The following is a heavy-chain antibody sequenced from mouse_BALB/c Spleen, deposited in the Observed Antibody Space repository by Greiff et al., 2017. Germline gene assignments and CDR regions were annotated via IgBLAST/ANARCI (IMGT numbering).Heavy chain of an antibody. Sequence: EVKLMESGGGLVKPGGSLKLSCAASGFTFSDYYMYWVRQTPEKRLEWVATISDGGSYTYYPDSVKGRFTISRDNAKNNLYLQMSSLKSEDTAMYYCAREARGWGFFAYWGQGTLVTVSA. CDR2: ISDGGSYT. D-gene: IGHD2-3*01. V-gene: IGHV5-4*02. CDR3: AREARGWGFFAY. J-gene: IGHJ3*01. CDR1: GFTFSDYY.